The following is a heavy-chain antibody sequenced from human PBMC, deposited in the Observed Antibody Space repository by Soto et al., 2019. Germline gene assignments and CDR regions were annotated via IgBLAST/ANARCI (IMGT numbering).Heavy chain of an antibody. CDR1: GGTFSSYA. Sequence: ASVKVSCKASGGTFSSYAISWVRQAPGQGLEWMGGIIPIFGTANYAQKFQGRVTITADESTSTAYMELSSLRSEDTAVYYCAESGSYYFYFDYWGQGTLVTVSS. J-gene: IGHJ4*02. D-gene: IGHD1-26*01. CDR2: IIPIFGTA. V-gene: IGHV1-69*13. CDR3: AESGSYYFYFDY.